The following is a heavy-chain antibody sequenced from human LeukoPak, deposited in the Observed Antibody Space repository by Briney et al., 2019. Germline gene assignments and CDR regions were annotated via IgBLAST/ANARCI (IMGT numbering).Heavy chain of an antibody. CDR1: GGPISSYY. CDR3: ARMGCSGGSCFYNWFDP. V-gene: IGHV4-59*01. D-gene: IGHD2-15*01. J-gene: IGHJ5*02. CDR2: IYYSGST. Sequence: SETLSLTCTVSGGPISSYYWSWIRQPPGKGLEWIGYIYYSGSTNYNPSLKSRVTISVDTSKNQFSLKLSSVTAADTAVYHCARMGCSGGSCFYNWFDPWGQGTLVTVSS.